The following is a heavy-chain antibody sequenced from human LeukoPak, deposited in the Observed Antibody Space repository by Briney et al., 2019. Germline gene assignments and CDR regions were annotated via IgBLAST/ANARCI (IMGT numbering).Heavy chain of an antibody. CDR2: INHSGST. V-gene: IGHV4-34*01. CDR3: ARVSVAGIDY. J-gene: IGHJ4*02. Sequence: SETLSLTCAVYGGSFSGYYWSWIRQPPGKGLEWIGEINHSGSTNYNPSLKSRVTISVDTSKNQFFLRMSSVTAADTAGYYCARVSVAGIDYWGQGTLVTVSS. CDR1: GGSFSGYY. D-gene: IGHD6-19*01.